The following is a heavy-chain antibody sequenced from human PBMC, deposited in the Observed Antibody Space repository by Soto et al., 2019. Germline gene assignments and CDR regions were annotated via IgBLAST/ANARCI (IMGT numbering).Heavy chain of an antibody. J-gene: IGHJ5*01. CDR3: ARWGQDVRGRSGWFVY. V-gene: IGHV3-33*01. CDR2: IWYDGSNK. Sequence: QVQLVESGGGVVQPGRSLRLSCAASGFIFSSYGMHWVRQAPGKGLEWVAVIWYDGSNKDYADSVKGRFTISRDNSKNTLYLQMNSLRAEDTAVYYCARWGQDVRGRSGWFVYWGQGTQVTVSS. D-gene: IGHD3-10*02. CDR1: GFIFSSYG.